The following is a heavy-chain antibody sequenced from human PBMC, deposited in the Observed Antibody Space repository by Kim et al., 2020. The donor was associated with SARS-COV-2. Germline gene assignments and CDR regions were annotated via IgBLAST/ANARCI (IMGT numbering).Heavy chain of an antibody. J-gene: IGHJ4*02. D-gene: IGHD5-12*01. CDR3: ARGPGCGFNSFDY. V-gene: IGHV3-21*01. CDR1: GFTFSDYR. CDR2: ISSGSNYI. Sequence: GGSLRLSSAASGFTFSDYRMNWVRQAPGKGLEWVSTISSGSNYIYYADSVKGRFTISRDNAKNSLYLQMNSLRAEDTAVYYCARGPGCGFNSFDYWGQGTLVTVSS.